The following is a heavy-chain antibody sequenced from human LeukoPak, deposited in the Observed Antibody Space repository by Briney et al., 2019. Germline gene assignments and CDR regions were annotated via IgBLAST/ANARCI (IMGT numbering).Heavy chain of an antibody. CDR1: GFTFSSYE. CDR3: ARETPPVGGSHDDYDY. Sequence: QSGGSLRLSCAASGFTFSSYEMNWVRQAPGKGLEWVSYISSSGSTIYHADSVKGRFTISRDNAKNSLYLQMNSLRAEDTAVYYCARETPPVGGSHDDYDYWGQGTLVTVSS. D-gene: IGHD1-26*01. J-gene: IGHJ4*02. V-gene: IGHV3-48*03. CDR2: ISSSGSTI.